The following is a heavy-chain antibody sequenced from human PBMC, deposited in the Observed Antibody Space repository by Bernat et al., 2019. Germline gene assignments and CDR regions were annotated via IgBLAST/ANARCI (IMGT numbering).Heavy chain of an antibody. CDR1: GFTFSSYA. V-gene: IGHV3-66*01. CDR2: IENHGST. D-gene: IGHD4-23*01. Sequence: VQLVESGGGVVQPGRSLRLSCAASGFTFSSYAMHWVRQAPGKGLDFISVIENHGSTFYADSVRGRFTISRDNSKNTLYLQMNNLRAADTAMYYCTGYGGNSVWGQGTLVTVSS. J-gene: IGHJ4*02. CDR3: TGYGGNSV.